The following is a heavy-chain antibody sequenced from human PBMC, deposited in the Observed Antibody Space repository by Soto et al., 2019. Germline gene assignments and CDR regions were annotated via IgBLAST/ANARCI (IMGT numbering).Heavy chain of an antibody. CDR3: ERDIGYEYVI. CDR2: IKEEGSEI. CDR1: GFNVMSYW. D-gene: IGHD5-18*01. Sequence: PGRSLRLSCAVSGFNVMSYWMSWVRHAPGKGMEWVASIKEEGSEIYYLHSVRGRFSISRDSAGNALHLTMNYLSAEDTGVYFYERDIGYEYVIWGQVTLITVTS. V-gene: IGHV3-7*01. J-gene: IGHJ4*02.